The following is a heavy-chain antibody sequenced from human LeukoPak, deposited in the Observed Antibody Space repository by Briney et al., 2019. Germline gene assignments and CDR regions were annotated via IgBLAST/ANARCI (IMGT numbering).Heavy chain of an antibody. J-gene: IGHJ3*01. CDR1: GYNFTSHW. CDR3: ARGHHVVVATATWASDAFDL. V-gene: IGHV5-51*01. D-gene: IGHD2-21*02. CDR2: IYPGDPDS. Sequence: GESLKISCKGSGYNFTSHWIGWVRQMPGKGLEWMGIIYPGDPDSRQSPSLRGQVTISADKSINTAYLQWNSLKASDTAMYYCARGHHVVVATATWASDAFDLWGQGTMVTVSS.